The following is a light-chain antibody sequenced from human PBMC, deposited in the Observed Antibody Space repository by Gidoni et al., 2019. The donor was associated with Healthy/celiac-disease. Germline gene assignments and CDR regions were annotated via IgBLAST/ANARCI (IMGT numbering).Light chain of an antibody. V-gene: IGKV3-11*01. Sequence: EIVFTQSPATLSLSPGERPTLSCRASQSVSSYLAWYQQKPGQAPRLLIYDASNRATGIPARFSGSGSGTDFTLTISSLEAEDFAVYYCQQRSNWPWTFGQGTKVEIK. J-gene: IGKJ1*01. CDR3: QQRSNWPWT. CDR1: QSVSSY. CDR2: DAS.